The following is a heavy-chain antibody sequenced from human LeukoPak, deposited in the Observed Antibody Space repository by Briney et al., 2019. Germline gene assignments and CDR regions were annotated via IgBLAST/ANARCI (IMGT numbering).Heavy chain of an antibody. CDR1: GGSITSSSYY. CDR2: IYYSGST. J-gene: IGHJ5*02. CDR3: ARSVSVVRGTILMWFDP. D-gene: IGHD3-10*01. V-gene: IGHV4-39*07. Sequence: PSETLSLTCTVSGGSITSSSYYWGWIRQPPGKGLEWIGSIYYSGSTYYNPSLKSRVTISVDASKNQFSLQLNSVTAADTAVYYCARSVSVVRGTILMWFDPWGRGTLVTVSS.